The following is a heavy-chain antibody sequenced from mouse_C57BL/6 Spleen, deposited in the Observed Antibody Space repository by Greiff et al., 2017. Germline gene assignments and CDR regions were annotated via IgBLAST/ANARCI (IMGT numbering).Heavy chain of an antibody. CDR3: AREAYYSILFAY. V-gene: IGHV3-6*01. J-gene: IGHJ3*01. CDR1: GYSITSGYY. D-gene: IGHD2-5*01. Sequence: EVQLQESGPGLVKPSQSLSLTCSVTGYSITSGYYWNWIRQFPGNKLEWMGYISYDGSNNYHPSLKNRISITRDTSKNQFFLKLNSVTTEDTATYYCAREAYYSILFAYWGQGTLVTVSA. CDR2: ISYDGSN.